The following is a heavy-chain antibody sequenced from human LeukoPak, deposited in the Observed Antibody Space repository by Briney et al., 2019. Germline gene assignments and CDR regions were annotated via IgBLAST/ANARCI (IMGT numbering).Heavy chain of an antibody. J-gene: IGHJ5*02. CDR1: GFTVSSNY. CDR2: IYSGGST. D-gene: IGHD4-11*01. Sequence: GGSLRLSCAASGFTVSSNYMSWVRQAPGKGLEWVSVIYSGGSTYYADSVKGRFTISRDNSKNTLYLQMNSLRAEDTAVYYCVRVSGMTTVTPWFDPWGQGTLVTVSS. CDR3: VRVSGMTTVTPWFDP. V-gene: IGHV3-66*01.